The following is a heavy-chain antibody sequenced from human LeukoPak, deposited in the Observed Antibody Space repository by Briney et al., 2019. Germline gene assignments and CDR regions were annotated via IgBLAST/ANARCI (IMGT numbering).Heavy chain of an antibody. V-gene: IGHV3-23*01. J-gene: IGHJ3*02. CDR3: SRDPNGDYIGAFDI. D-gene: IGHD2-8*01. CDR1: GFTFSTYA. Sequence: GGSLRLSCAASGFTFSTYAMTWVRQAPGQGLEWVSSIRGGGATTFYADSVKGRLTISRDNTRNTLHLQMSSLRAEDTALYYCSRDPNGDYIGAFDIWGQGIMVTVSS. CDR2: IRGGGATT.